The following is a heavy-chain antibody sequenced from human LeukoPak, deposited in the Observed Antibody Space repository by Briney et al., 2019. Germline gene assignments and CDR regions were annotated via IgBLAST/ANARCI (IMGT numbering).Heavy chain of an antibody. CDR3: ASSYSGSSDAFDI. D-gene: IGHD1-26*01. CDR1: GGSISSGGYS. J-gene: IGHJ3*02. V-gene: IGHV4-30-2*01. Sequence: PSETLSLTCAVSGGSISSGGYSWSWIRQPPGKGLEWIGYIYHSGSTYYNPSLKSRVTISVDTSKNQFSLKLSSVTAADTAVYYCASSYSGSSDAFDIWGQGTMVTVSS. CDR2: IYHSGST.